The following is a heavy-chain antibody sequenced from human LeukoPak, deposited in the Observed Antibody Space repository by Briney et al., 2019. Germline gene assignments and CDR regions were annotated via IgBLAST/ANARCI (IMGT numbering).Heavy chain of an antibody. J-gene: IGHJ6*02. Sequence: GGCLRLSPAASGFTFNAYSMPRVRQAGGKGLEWVSLISWDGDTTYYVDSVTGRFTISIDNSKNSLYLQRNSLTIEDTGFYYCAKEGGTIFFDAWGQGTTVTVSS. CDR2: ISWDGDTT. CDR3: AKEGGTIFFDA. D-gene: IGHD3-10*02. CDR1: GFTFNAYS. V-gene: IGHV3-43*01.